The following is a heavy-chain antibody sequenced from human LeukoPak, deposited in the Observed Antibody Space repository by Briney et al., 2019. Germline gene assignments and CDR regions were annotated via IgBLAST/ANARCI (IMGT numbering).Heavy chain of an antibody. D-gene: IGHD3-22*01. Sequence: ASVKVSCKVSGYTLTELSMHWVRQAPGKGLEWMGGFDPEDGETIYAQKFQGRVTMTEDTSTDTAYMELSSLRSEDTAVYYCATPSGDSSGYYSDWYFDLWGRGTLVTVSS. CDR3: ATPSGDSSGYYSDWYFDL. J-gene: IGHJ2*01. V-gene: IGHV1-24*01. CDR2: FDPEDGET. CDR1: GYTLTELS.